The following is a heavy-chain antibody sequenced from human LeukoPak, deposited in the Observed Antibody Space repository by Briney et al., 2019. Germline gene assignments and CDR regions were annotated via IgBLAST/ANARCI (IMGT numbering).Heavy chain of an antibody. J-gene: IGHJ3*02. CDR3: ATSPSWYEAFDI. CDR2: IDPTGGSV. CDR1: GYTFTSYY. D-gene: IGHD6-13*01. Sequence: ASVKVSCKASGYTFTSYYIHWVRQAPGQGLEWMGIIDPTGGSVTYAQKFQGRVTMTRDTSTSTVYMELSSLRSEDTAVYYCATSPSWYEAFDIWGQGTMVTVSS. V-gene: IGHV1-46*01.